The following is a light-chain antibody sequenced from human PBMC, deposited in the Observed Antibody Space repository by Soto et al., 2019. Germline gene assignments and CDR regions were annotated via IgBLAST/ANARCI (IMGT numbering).Light chain of an antibody. CDR1: SSNIGKNY. V-gene: IGLV1-47*02. J-gene: IGLJ2*01. CDR2: SVN. Sequence: QSVLTQPPSASGTPGQRVTISCSGSSSNIGKNYVYWYQQLPGTAPKLLIYSVNQRPSGVPDRFSGSKSGTSASLAIGGLRSEDVADYYCAAWDDSLRGLVFGGGTKVTVL. CDR3: AAWDDSLRGLV.